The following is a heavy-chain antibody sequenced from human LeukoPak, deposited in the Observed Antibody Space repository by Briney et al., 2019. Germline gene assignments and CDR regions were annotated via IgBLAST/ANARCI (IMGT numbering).Heavy chain of an antibody. Sequence: SETLSLTCTVSGGSISSSSYYWGWIRQPPGKGLEWIGSIYYSGSTYYNPSLKGRVTISVDTSKNQFSLKLNSVTAADTAVYYCARLIPMRYYDSSGYFDYWGQGTLVTVSS. CDR3: ARLIPMRYYDSSGYFDY. V-gene: IGHV4-39*01. J-gene: IGHJ4*02. CDR2: IYYSGST. CDR1: GGSISSSSYY. D-gene: IGHD3-22*01.